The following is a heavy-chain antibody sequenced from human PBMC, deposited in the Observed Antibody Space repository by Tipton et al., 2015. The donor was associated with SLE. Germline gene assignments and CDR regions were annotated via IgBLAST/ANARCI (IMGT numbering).Heavy chain of an antibody. V-gene: IGHV3-11*04. CDR2: ISSSGSTT. CDR1: GFTFSDYY. J-gene: IGHJ4*02. Sequence: SLRLSCAASGFTFSDYYMSWIRQAPGKGLEWVSYISSSGSTTRYADSVKGRFTISRDNAKNTLYLQMNSLRAEDTAVYYCARGADSSGSTGSFHYWGQGTLVTVSS. CDR3: ARGADSSGSTGSFHY. D-gene: IGHD6-19*01.